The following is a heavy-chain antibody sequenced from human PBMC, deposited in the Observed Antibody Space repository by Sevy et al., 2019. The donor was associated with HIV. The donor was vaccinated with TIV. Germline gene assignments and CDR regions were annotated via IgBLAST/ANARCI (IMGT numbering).Heavy chain of an antibody. Sequence: GGSLRLTCAASGFTFSSYAMSWVRQAPGKGLEWVSAISGSGGSTYYADSVKGRFTISRDNSKNTLYLQMNSLRAEDTAVYYCAKARCSGGSCYGPSFDYWVQGTLVTVSS. CDR2: ISGSGGST. D-gene: IGHD2-15*01. CDR3: AKARCSGGSCYGPSFDY. J-gene: IGHJ4*02. V-gene: IGHV3-23*01. CDR1: GFTFSSYA.